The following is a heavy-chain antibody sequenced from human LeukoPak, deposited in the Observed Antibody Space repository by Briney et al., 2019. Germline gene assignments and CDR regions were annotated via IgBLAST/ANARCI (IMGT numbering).Heavy chain of an antibody. V-gene: IGHV1-18*01. CDR3: ARDPPYSGSEGDAFDI. Sequence: ASVKVSCKASGYTFTSYGISWVRQAPGQGLEWMGWISAYNGNTNYAQKLQGRVTMTTDTSTSTAYMELRSPRSDDTAVYYCARDPPYSGSEGDAFDIWGQGTMVTVSS. CDR2: ISAYNGNT. J-gene: IGHJ3*02. CDR1: GYTFTSYG. D-gene: IGHD1-26*01.